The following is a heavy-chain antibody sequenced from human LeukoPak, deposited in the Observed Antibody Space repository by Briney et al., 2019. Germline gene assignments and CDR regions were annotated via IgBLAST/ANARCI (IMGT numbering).Heavy chain of an antibody. CDR3: AGTSGIVGATKTFDY. V-gene: IGHV4-34*01. Sequence: SETLSLTCAVYGGSFSGYYWSWIRQPPGKGPEWIGEINHSGSTNYNPSLKSRVTISVDTSKNQFSLKLSSVTAADTAVYYCAGTSGIVGATKTFDYWGQGTLVTVSS. J-gene: IGHJ4*02. D-gene: IGHD1-26*01. CDR2: INHSGST. CDR1: GGSFSGYY.